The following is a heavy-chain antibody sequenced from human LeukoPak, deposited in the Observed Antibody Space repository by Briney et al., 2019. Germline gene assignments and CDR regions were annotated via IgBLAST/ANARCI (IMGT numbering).Heavy chain of an antibody. J-gene: IGHJ3*02. V-gene: IGHV4-59*11. CDR3: ARVVPKQQLVDAFDI. CDR1: GGSISSHY. Sequence: SRTLSLTCTVSGGSISSHYWSWIRQPPGQGLEWIGYVFYSGSTNYNPSLKSRVSISVDTSKKQLSLKLSSVTAADTAVYYCARVVPKQQLVDAFDIWGQGTMVTVSS. D-gene: IGHD6-13*01. CDR2: VFYSGST.